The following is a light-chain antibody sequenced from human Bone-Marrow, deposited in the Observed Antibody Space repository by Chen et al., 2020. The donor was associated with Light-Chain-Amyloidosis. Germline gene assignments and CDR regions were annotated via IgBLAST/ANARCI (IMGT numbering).Light chain of an antibody. V-gene: IGLV3-21*02. CDR2: DDS. CDR1: NIGSTS. Sequence: SYVLTQPSSVSVAPGQTATIACGGNNIGSTSVHWYQQTPGQVSLLVVYDDSNRPSGIPERLSGSNSGNTATLTISRVEAGDEADYYCQVWDRSSDRPVFGGGTKLTVL. CDR3: QVWDRSSDRPV. J-gene: IGLJ3*02.